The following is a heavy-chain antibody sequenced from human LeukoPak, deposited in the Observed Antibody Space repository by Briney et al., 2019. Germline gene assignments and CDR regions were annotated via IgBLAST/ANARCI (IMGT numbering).Heavy chain of an antibody. D-gene: IGHD1-26*01. V-gene: IGHV3-30*04. J-gene: IGHJ4*02. Sequence: GRSLRLSCAASGFTFSSYAMHWVRQAPGKGLEWVAVISYDGSNKYYADSVKGRFTISRDNSKNTLYLQMNSLRAEDTAVYYCARDEWGIVGANIDYWGQGTLVTVSS. CDR2: ISYDGSNK. CDR3: ARDEWGIVGANIDY. CDR1: GFTFSSYA.